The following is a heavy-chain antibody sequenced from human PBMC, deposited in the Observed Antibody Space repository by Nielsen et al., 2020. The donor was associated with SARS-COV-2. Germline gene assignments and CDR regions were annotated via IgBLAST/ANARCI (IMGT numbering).Heavy chain of an antibody. Sequence: GESLKISCAASGFTLSSHGIHWVRQAPGKGLEWVAFLRYDGRNEYYTDSVKGRFTISRDNPKNTLYLQMSSLRAEDTAIYYCARDDVEPRYCSGGDCHSTYYYYGMDVWDQGTTVTVSS. CDR1: GFTLSSHG. D-gene: IGHD2-15*01. V-gene: IGHV3-30*02. J-gene: IGHJ6*02. CDR2: LRYDGRNE. CDR3: ARDDVEPRYCSGGDCHSTYYYYGMDV.